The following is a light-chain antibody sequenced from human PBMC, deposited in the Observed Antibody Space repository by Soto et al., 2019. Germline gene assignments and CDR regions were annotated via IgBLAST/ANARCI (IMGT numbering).Light chain of an antibody. J-gene: IGKJ1*01. Sequence: EIVLTQSPGTLSLSPGEGGTLSCRASQSINSFLAWYQQRRGQAPRLLIHGASNRATGIPDRFSGSGSGPDFTLTISRLEPEDFAVYYCQQYGGSPRTFGQGTKVDIK. V-gene: IGKV3-20*01. CDR2: GAS. CDR1: QSINSF. CDR3: QQYGGSPRT.